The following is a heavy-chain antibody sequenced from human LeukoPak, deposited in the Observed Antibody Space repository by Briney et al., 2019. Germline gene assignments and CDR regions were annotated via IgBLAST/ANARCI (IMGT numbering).Heavy chain of an antibody. J-gene: IGHJ4*02. CDR1: GFTFSDYY. Sequence: GGSLRLSCAASGFTFSDYYMSWIRQSPGKGLEWVSYISSSGSTIYYADSVKGRFTISRDNAKNSLYLQMNSLRAEDTAVYYCAINYGDPRFDYWGQGTLVTVSS. CDR2: ISSSGSTI. CDR3: AINYGDPRFDY. V-gene: IGHV3-11*01. D-gene: IGHD4-17*01.